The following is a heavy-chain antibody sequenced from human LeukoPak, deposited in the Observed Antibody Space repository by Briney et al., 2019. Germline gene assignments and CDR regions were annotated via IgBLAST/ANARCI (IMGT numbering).Heavy chain of an antibody. CDR2: IIPILGIA. CDR1: GGTFSSYA. CDR3: ARDRWYYGSGSYSLHGMVV. J-gene: IGHJ6*02. V-gene: IGHV1-69*04. Sequence: ASVKLSCKASGGTFSSYAISWVRQAPGQGLEWMGRIIPILGIANYAQNLQGRVTITADKSTSTAYMELSSLRSEDTAVYYCARDRWYYGSGSYSLHGMVVWGQGTTVTVSS. D-gene: IGHD3-10*01.